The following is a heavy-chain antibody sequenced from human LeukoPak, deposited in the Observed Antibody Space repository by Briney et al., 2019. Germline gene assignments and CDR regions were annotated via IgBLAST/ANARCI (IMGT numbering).Heavy chain of an antibody. Sequence: PSETLSLTCAVSGGSISSSNWWSWVRQAPGKGLEWVSGISASGGDTFYADSVKGRFTISRDNSKNTLSLQMNSLRGEDTAIYYCAKDVRRCNGACTWGQGTLVTVSS. V-gene: IGHV3-23*01. D-gene: IGHD2-8*01. CDR2: ISASGGDT. J-gene: IGHJ5*02. CDR3: AKDVRRCNGACT. CDR1: GGSISSSN.